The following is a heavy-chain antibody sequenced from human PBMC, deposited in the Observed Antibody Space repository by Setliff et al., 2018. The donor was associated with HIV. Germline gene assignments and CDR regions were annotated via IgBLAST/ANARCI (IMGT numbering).Heavy chain of an antibody. CDR2: IYTNGNT. CDR1: GGSISRGSYY. J-gene: IGHJ4*02. Sequence: SETLSLTCTVSGGSISRGSYYWSWIRQPAGKGLEWIGRIYTNGNTNYNPSLKSRVTMSVDTAKNQLSLKLTAVSAADTAVYYCARGVEFDYWGQGTLVTVSS. V-gene: IGHV4-61*02. CDR3: ARGVEFDY.